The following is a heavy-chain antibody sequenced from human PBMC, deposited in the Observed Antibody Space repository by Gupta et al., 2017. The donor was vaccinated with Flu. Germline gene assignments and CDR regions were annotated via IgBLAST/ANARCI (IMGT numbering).Heavy chain of an antibody. D-gene: IGHD3-22*01. CDR2: IWYDGSNK. J-gene: IGHJ4*02. V-gene: IGHV3-33*01. CDR1: GFTFSSYG. CDR3: ARGKYGDSSGYLDY. Sequence: QVQLVESGGGVVQPGRSLRLSCAASGFTFSSYGMHWVRQAPGKGLEWVAVIWYDGSNKYYADSVKGRFTISRDNSKNTLYLQMNSLRAEDTAVYYCARGKYGDSSGYLDYWGQGTLVTVSS.